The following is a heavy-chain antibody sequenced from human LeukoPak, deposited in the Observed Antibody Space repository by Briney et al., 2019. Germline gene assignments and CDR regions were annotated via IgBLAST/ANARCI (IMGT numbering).Heavy chain of an antibody. CDR1: GFTVSNNY. D-gene: IGHD4-17*01. J-gene: IGHJ4*02. CDR3: AREATTVITGYFDY. V-gene: IGHV3-66*01. Sequence: GGSLRLSCAASGFTVSNNYMRWVRQAPGKGLEWVSLIYSGGSTYYADSVKGRFIISRDNSKNTLYLQMNSLRAEDTAVYYCAREATTVITGYFDYWGQGTLVTVSS. CDR2: IYSGGST.